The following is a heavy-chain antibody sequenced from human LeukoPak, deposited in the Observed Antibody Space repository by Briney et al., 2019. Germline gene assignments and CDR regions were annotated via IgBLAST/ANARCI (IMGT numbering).Heavy chain of an antibody. Sequence: GGSLRLSCAASGFTFRDYWMTWVRQTSRKGLEWAATIKKDGSEKYYVDSVRGRFAISRDNARDSLYLQMNSLRDDDTGMYYRVRGGYSSSWFWIFWGQGTLVTVSS. CDR3: VRGGYSSSWFWIF. J-gene: IGHJ4*02. V-gene: IGHV3-7*03. D-gene: IGHD6-13*01. CDR1: GFTFRDYW. CDR2: IKKDGSEK.